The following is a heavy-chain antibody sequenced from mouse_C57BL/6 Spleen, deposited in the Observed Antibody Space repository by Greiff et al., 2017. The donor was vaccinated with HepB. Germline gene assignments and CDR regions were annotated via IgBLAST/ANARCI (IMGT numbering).Heavy chain of an antibody. D-gene: IGHD1-1*01. Sequence: DAKLQESGPGLVKPSQSLSLTCSVTGYSITSGYYWNWIRQFPGNKLEWMGYISYDGSNNYNPSLKNRISITRDTSKNQFFLKLNSVTTEDTATYYCASPYGSSSGWFAYWGQGTLVTVSA. CDR1: GYSITSGYY. J-gene: IGHJ3*01. CDR3: ASPYGSSSGWFAY. CDR2: ISYDGSN. V-gene: IGHV3-6*01.